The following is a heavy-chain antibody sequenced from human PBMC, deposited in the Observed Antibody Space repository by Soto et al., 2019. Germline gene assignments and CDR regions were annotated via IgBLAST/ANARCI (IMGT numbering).Heavy chain of an antibody. D-gene: IGHD3-3*01. J-gene: IGHJ3*02. V-gene: IGHV3-30-3*01. Sequence: HPGGSLRLSCAASGFTFSSYAMHWVRQAPGKGLEWVAVISYDGSNKYYADSVKGRFTISRDNSKNTLYLQMNSLRAEDTAVYYCARDPTIFGVVMYAFDIWGQGTMVTVSS. CDR1: GFTFSSYA. CDR2: ISYDGSNK. CDR3: ARDPTIFGVVMYAFDI.